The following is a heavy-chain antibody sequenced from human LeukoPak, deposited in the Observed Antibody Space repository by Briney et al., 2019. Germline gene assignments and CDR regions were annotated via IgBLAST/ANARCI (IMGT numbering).Heavy chain of an antibody. J-gene: IGHJ4*02. CDR3: AKGGGYYPPPPDFDY. Sequence: GGSLRLSCAASGFTFSSYGMHWVRQAPGKGLEWVAFIRYDGSNKYYADSVKGRFTISRDNSKNTLYLQMNSLRAEDTAVYYCAKGGGYYPPPPDFDYWGQGTLVTVSS. CDR1: GFTFSSYG. D-gene: IGHD3-22*01. CDR2: IRYDGSNK. V-gene: IGHV3-30*02.